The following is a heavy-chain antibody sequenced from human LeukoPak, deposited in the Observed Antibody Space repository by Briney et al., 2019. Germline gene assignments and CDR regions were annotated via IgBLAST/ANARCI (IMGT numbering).Heavy chain of an antibody. CDR1: GFRFRTYE. CDR2: IDSNSRMI. V-gene: IGHV3-48*03. J-gene: IGHJ3*02. CDR3: VREYCSGGSCSDAFDI. D-gene: IGHD2-15*01. Sequence: GGSLRLSCAASGFRFRTYEMDWVRQAPGKGLEWISYIDSNSRMIHYADSVRGRFTISRDNAKNLLFLQMNSLRAEDTAVYYCVREYCSGGSCSDAFDIWGQGTMVTVSS.